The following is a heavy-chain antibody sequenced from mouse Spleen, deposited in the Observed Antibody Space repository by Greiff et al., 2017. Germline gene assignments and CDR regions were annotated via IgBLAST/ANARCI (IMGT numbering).Heavy chain of an antibody. CDR2: ISYDGSN. Sequence: EVHLVESGPGLVKPSQSLSLTCSVTGYSITSGYYWNWIRQFPGNKLEWMGYISYDGSNNYNPSLKNRISITRDTSKNQFFLKLNSVTTEDTATYYCARDGPYWYFDVWGAGTTVTVSS. CDR1: GYSITSGYY. V-gene: IGHV3-6*01. CDR3: ARDGPYWYFDV. J-gene: IGHJ1*01.